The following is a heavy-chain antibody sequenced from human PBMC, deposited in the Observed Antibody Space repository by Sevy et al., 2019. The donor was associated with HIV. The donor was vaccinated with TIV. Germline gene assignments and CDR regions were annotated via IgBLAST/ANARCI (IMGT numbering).Heavy chain of an antibody. J-gene: IGHJ4*02. V-gene: IGHV4-39*01. CDR3: ARPDIIVSSSPRSKSLHY. Sequence: SETLSLICTVSGGSISGSNYYWGWIRQPPGEGLEWIGSIDFSGSAYNNPSLNSRVTISVDTSKNQFSLRLSSVTAADTAVYYCARPDIIVSSSPRSKSLHYWGQGTSVTISS. D-gene: IGHD2-2*01. CDR1: GGSISGSNYY. CDR2: IDFSGSA.